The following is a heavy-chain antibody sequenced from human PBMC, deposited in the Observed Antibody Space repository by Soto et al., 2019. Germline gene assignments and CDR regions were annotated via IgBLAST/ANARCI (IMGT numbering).Heavy chain of an antibody. CDR1: GFTFSSYG. CDR3: AKDEKDAFYI. CDR2: IWNDGSIK. Sequence: QLVESGGGVVQPGRSLRLSCAASGFTFSSYGMHWVRQAPGKGLEWVAVIWNDGSIKYYEDSVKGRFTISRDNSKNALYLQMNSLRAEDTAVYYCAKDEKDAFYIWGQGTMVTVSS. J-gene: IGHJ3*02. V-gene: IGHV3-33*06.